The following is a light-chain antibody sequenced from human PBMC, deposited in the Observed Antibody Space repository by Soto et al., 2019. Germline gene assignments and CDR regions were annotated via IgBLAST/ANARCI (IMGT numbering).Light chain of an antibody. CDR3: QQYGSSPQT. J-gene: IGKJ1*01. CDR1: QSVSSSY. Sequence: EILLTQSPGSLSLAPGERATLSCRASQSVSSSYLAWYQQKPGQAPRLLMYGASSRATGIPDRFSGSGSGTDFTLTISRLEPEDFAVYYCQQYGSSPQTFGQGTKVDIK. V-gene: IGKV3-20*01. CDR2: GAS.